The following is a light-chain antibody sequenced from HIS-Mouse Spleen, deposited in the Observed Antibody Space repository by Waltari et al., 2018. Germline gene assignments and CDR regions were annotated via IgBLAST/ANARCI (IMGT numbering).Light chain of an antibody. CDR1: TGAVTSGHY. Sequence: QAVVTQEPSLTVSPGGTVTLTCGSSTGAVTSGHYPYWFQQKPGQAPRTLIYDTFTKHSWTPARFSGSLLGGKAALTLSGAQPEDEAEYYCLLSYSGARVFGGGTKLTVL. V-gene: IGLV7-46*01. CDR2: DTF. CDR3: LLSYSGARV. J-gene: IGLJ3*02.